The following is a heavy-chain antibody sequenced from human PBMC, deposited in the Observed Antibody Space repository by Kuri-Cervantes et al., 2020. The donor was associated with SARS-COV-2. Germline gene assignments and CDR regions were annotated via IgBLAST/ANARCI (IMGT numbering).Heavy chain of an antibody. CDR1: GFTFSSYW. J-gene: IGHJ4*02. CDR2: IKQDGSEK. V-gene: IGHV3-7*01. D-gene: IGHD6-13*01. CDR3: ARDRPYSRGGVSDY. Sequence: ETLSLTCAASGFTFSSYWMSWVRQAPGKGLEWVANIKQDGSEKYYVDSVKGRFTISRDNAKNSLYLQMNSLRAEDTAVYYCARDRPYSRGGVSDYWGQGTLVTVSS.